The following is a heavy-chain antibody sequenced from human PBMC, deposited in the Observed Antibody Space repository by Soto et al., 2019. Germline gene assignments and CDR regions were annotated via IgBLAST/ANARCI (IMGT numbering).Heavy chain of an antibody. D-gene: IGHD6-19*01. J-gene: IGHJ5*02. V-gene: IGHV3-23*01. CDR1: GFTFSNYA. Sequence: EVQLLESGGGFVQPGGSLRLSCAASGFTFSNYAMSWVRQAPGKGLEWVSAITAYGDSTHYADSVKGRFTISRDSPKNTLYLQMDSLRAEDTAVYYCAKDPLWSDSEWYPPPGFDPWGQGTLVNVSS. CDR2: ITAYGDST. CDR3: AKDPLWSDSEWYPPPGFDP.